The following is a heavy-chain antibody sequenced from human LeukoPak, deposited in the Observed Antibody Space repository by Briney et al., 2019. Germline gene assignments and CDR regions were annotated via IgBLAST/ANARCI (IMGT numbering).Heavy chain of an antibody. CDR3: ARNTPTYSTPEY. V-gene: IGHV3-48*01. CDR1: GFTFNSCS. D-gene: IGHD5-18*01. J-gene: IGHJ4*02. Sequence: GGSLILSCAASGFTFNSCSMNWVRQAPGKGLEWVSYISDSSNTIYYAGSVKGRFTISRDNAKNSLYLQMNSLRAEDTAMYYCARNTPTYSTPEYWGQGTLVTVSS. CDR2: ISDSSNTI.